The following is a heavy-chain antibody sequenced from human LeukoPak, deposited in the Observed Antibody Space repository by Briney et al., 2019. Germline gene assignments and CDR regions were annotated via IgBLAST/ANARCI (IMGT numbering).Heavy chain of an antibody. CDR1: GYTFTSYA. Sequence: VASVKVSCKASGYTFTSYAMNWVRQAPGQGLEWMGWINTNTGNPTYAQGFTGRFVFSLDTSVSTAYLQISSLKTEDTAVYYCAETYTYYYYYMDVWGKGTTVIVSS. D-gene: IGHD2-2*02. V-gene: IGHV7-4-1*02. CDR2: INTNTGNP. CDR3: AETYTYYYYYMDV. J-gene: IGHJ6*03.